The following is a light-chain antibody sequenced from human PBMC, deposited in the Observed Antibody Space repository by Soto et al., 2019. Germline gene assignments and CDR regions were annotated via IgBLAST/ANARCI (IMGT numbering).Light chain of an antibody. CDR3: ISYTGDDARYV. V-gene: IGLV2-14*01. CDR1: NSDVGIYDF. J-gene: IGLJ1*01. Sequence: QSALTQPASVSGTPGQSITISCTGSNSDVGIYDFVSWYQHHPGRAPKLIVSEVSHRPSGVSNRFSGSKSGNTASLTISGLESDDAADYYCISYTGDDARYVFGTGTKLAVL. CDR2: EVS.